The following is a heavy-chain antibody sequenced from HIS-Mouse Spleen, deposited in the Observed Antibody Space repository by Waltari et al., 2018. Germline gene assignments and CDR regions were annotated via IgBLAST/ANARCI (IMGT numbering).Heavy chain of an antibody. D-gene: IGHD3-22*01. CDR1: GGPIRSSRYY. CDR2: IYYSGST. CDR3: ARDYDSSGYYAFDI. Sequence: QLQLQESGPGLVKPSETLSLTCTVSGGPIRSSRYYWGWLRQPPGKGLEWIGSIYYSGSTYYNPSLKSRVTISVDTSKNQFSLKLSSVTAADTAVYYCARDYDSSGYYAFDIWGQGTMVTVSS. J-gene: IGHJ3*02. V-gene: IGHV4-39*07.